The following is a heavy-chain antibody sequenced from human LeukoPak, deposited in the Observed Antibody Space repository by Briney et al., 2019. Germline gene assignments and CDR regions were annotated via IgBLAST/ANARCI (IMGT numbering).Heavy chain of an antibody. V-gene: IGHV1-46*01. CDR2: INPSGGST. CDR3: ARGYSPRWSSGYSGNFDY. D-gene: IGHD3-22*01. J-gene: IGHJ4*02. Sequence: ASVKVSCKASGYTFTSYYMHWVRQAPGQGLEWMGIINPSGGSTSYAQKFRGRVTMTRDTSTSTVYMELSGLRSEDTAVYYCARGYSPRWSSGYSGNFDYWGQGTLVTVSS. CDR1: GYTFTSYY.